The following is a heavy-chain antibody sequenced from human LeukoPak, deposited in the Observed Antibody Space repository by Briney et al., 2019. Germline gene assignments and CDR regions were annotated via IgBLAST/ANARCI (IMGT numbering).Heavy chain of an antibody. CDR2: IYSSGTN. V-gene: IGHV4-59*12. CDR1: GGAISGYY. J-gene: IGHJ4*02. Sequence: SETLSLTCTVSGGAISGYYWSWIRQPPGKALEWIAYIYSSGTNLYNPSLKSRGTISVDPSKNQFSLKLSSVTAADTAVYYCARDPPAIHDGYGDLNYFDYWGQGTLVTVSS. CDR3: ARDPPAIHDGYGDLNYFDY. D-gene: IGHD4-17*01.